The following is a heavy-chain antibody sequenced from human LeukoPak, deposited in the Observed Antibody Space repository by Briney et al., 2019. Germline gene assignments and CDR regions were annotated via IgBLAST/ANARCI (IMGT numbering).Heavy chain of an antibody. D-gene: IGHD3-22*01. CDR3: ARDLVTTIVVPYDF. CDR2: MNQDGSHI. Sequence: GGSLRLSYAASGFTFSSYWMSWVRQAPGKGLEWLANMNQDGSHIYYVDSVKGRFTISRDNAKNSLYLQLDSLRAEDTAVYYCARDLVTTIVVPYDFWGQGTLVTVSS. CDR1: GFTFSSYW. V-gene: IGHV3-7*01. J-gene: IGHJ4*02.